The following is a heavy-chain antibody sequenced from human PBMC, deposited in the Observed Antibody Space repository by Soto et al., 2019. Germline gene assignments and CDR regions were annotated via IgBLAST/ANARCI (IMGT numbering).Heavy chain of an antibody. V-gene: IGHV4-39*01. Sequence: SETLSLTCSVSGDSINSDKYYWGWIRQPPGKGLEWIGSIYFRGNTYYNPSLQTRVTISLDKSKSQFSLKLNSVTAADSAVYFCARLEGLAKISYYFDFWGQGALVTVSS. J-gene: IGHJ4*02. D-gene: IGHD3-9*01. CDR2: IYFRGNT. CDR3: ARLEGLAKISYYFDF. CDR1: GDSINSDKYY.